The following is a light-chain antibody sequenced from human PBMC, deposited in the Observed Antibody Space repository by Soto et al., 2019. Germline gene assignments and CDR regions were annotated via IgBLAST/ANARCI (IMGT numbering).Light chain of an antibody. J-gene: IGLJ2*01. V-gene: IGLV2-14*01. CDR1: SSDVGGYNY. CDR3: SSYTSSSTLV. Sequence: QSVLTQPASVSGSPGQSITISCTGTSSDVGGYNYVSWYQQHPGKAPKLMIYDVSNRPSGVSNRFSGSKSGNTASRTISGLQAEDEAEYYCSSYTSSSTLVFGGGTKLTVL. CDR2: DVS.